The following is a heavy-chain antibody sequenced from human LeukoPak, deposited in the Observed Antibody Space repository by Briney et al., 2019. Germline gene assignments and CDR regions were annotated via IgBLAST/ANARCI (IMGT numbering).Heavy chain of an antibody. D-gene: IGHD6-13*01. J-gene: IGHJ5*02. CDR3: ARDAAVGGTEWFDP. V-gene: IGHV1-2*02. CDR2: INPNSGAT. Sequence: ASVKVSCKASGYTFTDCYMHGVRQAPGQGLEWMGWINPNSGATKYAQKFQGRVTMTRDTSISTAYMELSRLRSDDTAVYYCARDAAVGGTEWFDPWGQGTLVTVSS. CDR1: GYTFTDCY.